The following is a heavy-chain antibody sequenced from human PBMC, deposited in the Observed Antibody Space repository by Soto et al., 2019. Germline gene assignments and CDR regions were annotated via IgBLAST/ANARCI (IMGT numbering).Heavy chain of an antibody. D-gene: IGHD5-12*01. V-gene: IGHV6-1*01. CDR3: AKGDNLGPKTGYAFDP. Sequence: SQTLSLTCAISGDSVSSNTASWNWIRQSPSRGLEWLGRTYFRSKWYNDYAVSVKSRIIINPDTSNNQFSLQLNSETPKDTAVYFCAKGDNLGPKTGYAFDPWGQGIMVTVSS. CDR1: GDSVSSNTAS. J-gene: IGHJ5*02. CDR2: TYFRSKWYN.